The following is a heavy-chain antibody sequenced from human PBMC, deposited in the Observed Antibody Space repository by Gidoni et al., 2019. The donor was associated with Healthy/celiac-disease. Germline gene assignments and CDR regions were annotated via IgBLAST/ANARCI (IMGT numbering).Heavy chain of an antibody. Sequence: QVTLRESGPALVKPTQTLTLTCTFSGFSLSTSGMCVSWIRQPPGKALEWLARIDWDDDKYYSTSLKTRLTISKDTSKNQVVLTMTNMDPVDTATYYCARLRVRPYGGNPIDYWGQGTLVTVSS. CDR1: GFSLSTSGMC. V-gene: IGHV2-70*15. J-gene: IGHJ4*02. CDR2: IDWDDDK. CDR3: ARLRVRPYGGNPIDY. D-gene: IGHD4-17*01.